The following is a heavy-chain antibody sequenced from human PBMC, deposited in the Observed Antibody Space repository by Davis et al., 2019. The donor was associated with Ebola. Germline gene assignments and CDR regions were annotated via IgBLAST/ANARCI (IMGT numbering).Heavy chain of an antibody. V-gene: IGHV4-31*03. J-gene: IGHJ6*02. CDR1: GGSISSGGYY. D-gene: IGHD5-12*01. Sequence: LRLSCTVSGGSISSGGYYWSWIRQHPGKGLEWIGYIYYSGSTYYNPSLKSRVTISVDTSKNQFSLKLSSVTAADTAVYYCARALRLVTYYYYGMDVWGQGTTVTVSS. CDR2: IYYSGST. CDR3: ARALRLVTYYYYGMDV.